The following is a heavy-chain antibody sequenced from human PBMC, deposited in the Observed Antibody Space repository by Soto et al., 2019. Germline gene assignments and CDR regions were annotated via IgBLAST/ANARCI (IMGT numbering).Heavy chain of an antibody. V-gene: IGHV4-30-4*01. D-gene: IGHD2-15*01. CDR3: ARGDVCSGGSCPAAFDI. CDR1: GGSISSGDYY. Sequence: PSETLSLTCTVSGGSISSGDYYWSWIRQPPGKGLEWIGYIYYSGSTYYNPSLKSRVTISVDTSKNQFSLKLSSVTAADTAVYYCARGDVCSGGSCPAAFDIWGQGTMVTVSS. J-gene: IGHJ3*02. CDR2: IYYSGST.